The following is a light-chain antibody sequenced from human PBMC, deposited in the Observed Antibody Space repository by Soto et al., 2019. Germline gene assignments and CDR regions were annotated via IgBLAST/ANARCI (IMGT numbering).Light chain of an antibody. CDR1: QSVSSN. CDR2: DAS. Sequence: IVLIQSPATLALSPGETATLSCRASQSVSSNLAWYQQNPGQAPRLLIFDASKRATGIPVRFSGSGSGTDFTLTISSLEPEDFTVYYCQQHSDWPLTFGGGTRVEIK. J-gene: IGKJ4*01. V-gene: IGKV3-11*01. CDR3: QQHSDWPLT.